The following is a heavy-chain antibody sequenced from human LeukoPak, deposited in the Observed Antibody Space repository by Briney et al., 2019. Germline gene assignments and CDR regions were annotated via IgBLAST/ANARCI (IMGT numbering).Heavy chain of an antibody. CDR1: GFTFSSYA. J-gene: IGHJ3*02. V-gene: IGHV3-23*01. D-gene: IGHD2-21*01. Sequence: GGSLRLSCAASGFTFSSYAMSWVRQAPGKGLEWVSAISGRGGSTYYADSVKGRFTISRDNSKNTLYLQMNSLRAEDTAVYYCAKDHTYCGGDCYVNDAFDIWGQGTMVTVSS. CDR3: AKDHTYCGGDCYVNDAFDI. CDR2: ISGRGGST.